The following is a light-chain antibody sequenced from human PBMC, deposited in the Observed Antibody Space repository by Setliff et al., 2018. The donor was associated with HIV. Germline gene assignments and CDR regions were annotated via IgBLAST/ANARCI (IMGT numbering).Light chain of an antibody. V-gene: IGLV3-1*01. CDR2: QDD. CDR1: QLGDKF. CDR3: QAWDGSTAV. Sequence: SYELTQPPSVSVSPGQTASITCSGDQLGDKFASWYQQRPGQSPILVIYQDDKRPSGIPDRFSAFNSGNTATLTFSGAQAMDEADYYCQAWDGSTAVFGTGTKVTV. J-gene: IGLJ1*01.